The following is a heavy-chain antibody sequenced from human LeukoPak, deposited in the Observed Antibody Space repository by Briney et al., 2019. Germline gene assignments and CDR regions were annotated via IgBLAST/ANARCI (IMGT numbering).Heavy chain of an antibody. D-gene: IGHD2-8*01. V-gene: IGHV4-34*01. Sequence: SETLSLTCAVYGGSFSGYYWSWIRQPPRKGLEWIGEINHSGSTNYNPSLKSRVTISVDTSKNQFSLKLSSVTAADTAVYYCASQGYCTNGVCYLWGQGTLVTVSS. CDR2: INHSGST. CDR1: GGSFSGYY. CDR3: ASQGYCTNGVCYL. J-gene: IGHJ5*02.